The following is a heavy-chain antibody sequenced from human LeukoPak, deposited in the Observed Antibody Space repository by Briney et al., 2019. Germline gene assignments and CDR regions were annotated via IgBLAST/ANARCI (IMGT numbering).Heavy chain of an antibody. V-gene: IGHV4-34*01. J-gene: IGHJ5*02. CDR2: INHSGST. CDR1: GGSFSGYY. D-gene: IGHD3-22*01. Sequence: NASETLSLTCAVYGGSFSGYYWTWIRQPPGKGLEWMGEINHSGSTNYNPSLKSRVTIAVATSKNQFSLKLSSVTAADTAVYYCARGRSSVRTMIVVVTRINWFDPWGQGTLVTVSS. CDR3: ARGRSSVRTMIVVVTRINWFDP.